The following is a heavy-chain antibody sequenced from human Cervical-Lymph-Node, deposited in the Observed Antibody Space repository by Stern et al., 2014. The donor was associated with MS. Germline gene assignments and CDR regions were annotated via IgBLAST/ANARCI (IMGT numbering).Heavy chain of an antibody. Sequence: QVQLVQSGAELKKPGSSVKVSCKVSGGSFSNFTISWVRQAPGQGLEWMREIIPLFGIRTYAEKFQGRVTITADESTSTAYMELRSLTSEDTAVYFCARFSGWGQGTLVTVSS. D-gene: IGHD2-8*02. CDR3: ARFSG. CDR1: GGSFSNFT. V-gene: IGHV1-69*01. J-gene: IGHJ4*02. CDR2: IIPLFGIR.